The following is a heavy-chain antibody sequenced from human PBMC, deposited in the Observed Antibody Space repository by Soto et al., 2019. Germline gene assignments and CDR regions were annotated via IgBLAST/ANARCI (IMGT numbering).Heavy chain of an antibody. V-gene: IGHV3-11*04. Sequence: PGGSLRLSCAASGFTFSDYYMSWIRQAPGKGLEWVSYISSSGSTKYYADSVKGRFTISRDNSKNTLYLQMNSLRAEDTAAYYCARDGGPGGLRFLEWLLLVYWGQGTLVTVSS. CDR3: ARDGGPGGLRFLEWLLLVY. CDR1: GFTFSDYY. CDR2: ISSSGSTK. D-gene: IGHD3-3*01. J-gene: IGHJ4*02.